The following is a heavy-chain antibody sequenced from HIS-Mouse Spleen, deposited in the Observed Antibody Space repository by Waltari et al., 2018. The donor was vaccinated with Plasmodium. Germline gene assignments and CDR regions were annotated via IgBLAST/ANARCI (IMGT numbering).Heavy chain of an antibody. V-gene: IGHV3-7*01. J-gene: IGHJ2*01. CDR2: IKQVGSEK. CDR1: GFTFSSYW. D-gene: IGHD6-13*01. CDR3: ASSWYWYFDL. Sequence: EVQLVESGGGLVQPGGSLRLSCAASGFTFSSYWMSWFRQAPGKGLEWVANIKQVGSEKYYVDSVKGRFTISRDNAKNALYLQMNGLRAEDTAVYYCASSWYWYFDLWGRGTLVTVSS.